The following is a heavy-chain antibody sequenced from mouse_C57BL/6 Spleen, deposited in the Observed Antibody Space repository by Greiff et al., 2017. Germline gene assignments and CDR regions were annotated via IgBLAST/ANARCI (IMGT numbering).Heavy chain of an antibody. V-gene: IGHV3-6*01. CDR2: ISYDGST. CDR1: GYSITSGYY. D-gene: IGHD2-5*01. CDR3: AGDYSNGV. J-gene: IGHJ1*03. Sequence: EVKLQESGPGLVKPSQSLSLTCSVTGYSITSGYYWNWIRQFPGNKLEWMGYISYDGSTNYNPSLNNRISITRDTSKNQLCLKLNSVTTEDTTTFYCAGDYSNGVWGTGTMGTVSS.